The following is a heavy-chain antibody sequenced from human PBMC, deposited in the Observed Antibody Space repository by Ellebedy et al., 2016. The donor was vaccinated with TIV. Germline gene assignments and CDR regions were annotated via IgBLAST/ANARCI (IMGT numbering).Heavy chain of an antibody. CDR1: GYSISSGYY. Sequence: GSLRLXCTVSGYSISSGYYWGWIRQPPGKGLEWIGSIYHSGSTYYNPSLKSRVTISVDTSKNQFSLKLSSVTAADTAVYYCARLYGSGTLWGQGTLVTVSS. CDR2: IYHSGST. V-gene: IGHV4-38-2*02. CDR3: ARLYGSGTL. D-gene: IGHD3-10*01. J-gene: IGHJ4*02.